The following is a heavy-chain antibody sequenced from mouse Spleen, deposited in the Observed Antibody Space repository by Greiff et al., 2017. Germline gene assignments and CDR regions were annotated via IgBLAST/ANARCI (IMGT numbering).Heavy chain of an antibody. J-gene: IGHJ2*01. V-gene: IGHV1-42*01. CDR2: INPSTGGT. CDR1: GYSFTGYY. D-gene: IGHD2-1*01. CDR3: ARLHYGNFPDY. Sequence: VQLQQSGPELVKPGASVKISCKASGYSFTGYYMNWVKQSPEKSLEWIGEINPSTGGTTYNQKFKAKATLTVDKSSSTAYMQLKSLTSEDSAVYYCARLHYGNFPDYWGQGTTLTVSS.